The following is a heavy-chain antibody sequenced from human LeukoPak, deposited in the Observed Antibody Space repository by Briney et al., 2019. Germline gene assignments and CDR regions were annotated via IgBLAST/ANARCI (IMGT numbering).Heavy chain of an antibody. CDR1: GGSFSGYY. V-gene: IGHV4-34*01. CDR2: INHSGST. D-gene: IGHD3-10*01. CDR3: ARVGADGSGFLFDY. Sequence: PSETLSLTCAVYGGSFSGYYWSWIRQPPGKGLEWIGEINHSGSTNYNPSLKSRVTISVDTSKNQFSLKLSSVTAADTAVYYCARVGADGSGFLFDYWGQGTRVTVSS. J-gene: IGHJ4*02.